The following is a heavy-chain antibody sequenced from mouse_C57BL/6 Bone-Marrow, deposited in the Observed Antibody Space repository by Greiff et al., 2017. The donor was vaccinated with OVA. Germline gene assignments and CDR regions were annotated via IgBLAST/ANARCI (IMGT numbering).Heavy chain of an antibody. D-gene: IGHD1-1*01. CDR1: GYTFTSYW. Sequence: QVQLQQPGAELVKPGASVKLSCKASGYTFTSYWMHWVKQRPGQGLEWIGMIHPNSGSTNYNENFKSKATLTVDKSSSTAYMQLSSLTSEDSAVYYCARNYYGSSYYAMDYWGQGTSVTVSS. V-gene: IGHV1-64*01. CDR2: IHPNSGST. CDR3: ARNYYGSSYYAMDY. J-gene: IGHJ4*01.